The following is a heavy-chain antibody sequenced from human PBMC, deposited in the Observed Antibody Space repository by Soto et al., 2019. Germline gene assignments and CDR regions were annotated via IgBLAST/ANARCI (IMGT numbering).Heavy chain of an antibody. V-gene: IGHV3-21*01. Sequence: EVQLVESGGGLVKPGGSLRLSCAASGFTFSSYSMNWVRQAPGKGLEWVSSISSSSSYIYYADSVKGRFTISRDNAKNSLYLQMNSLRAEDTAVYYCASDGGDGPPPFDYWGQGTLVTVSS. D-gene: IGHD6-25*01. CDR1: GFTFSSYS. CDR3: ASDGGDGPPPFDY. CDR2: ISSSSSYI. J-gene: IGHJ4*02.